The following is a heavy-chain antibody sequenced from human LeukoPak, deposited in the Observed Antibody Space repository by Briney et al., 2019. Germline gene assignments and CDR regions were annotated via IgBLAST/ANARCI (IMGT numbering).Heavy chain of an antibody. Sequence: GGSQRLSCATCGFSFSDYPMKWPRRARGKGVVGITNIRTTAEGTKYAYYEDSVKRRDTISREVGKNTLYLHENRLRGDDTAGNYCAADQRCVFDYCGERIL. D-gene: IGHD1-1*01. V-gene: IGHV3-48*01. CDR1: GFSFSDYP. J-gene: IGHJ4*02. CDR3: AADQRCVFDY. CDR2: IRTTAEGTKYA.